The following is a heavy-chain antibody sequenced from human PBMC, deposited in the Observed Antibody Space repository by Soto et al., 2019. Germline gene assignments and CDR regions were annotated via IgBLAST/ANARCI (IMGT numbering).Heavy chain of an antibody. CDR2: IGTAGDT. V-gene: IGHV3-13*01. CDR1: GFTFSSYD. Sequence: VGSLRLSCAASGFTFSSYDMHWVRQATGKGLEWVSAIGTAGDTYYPGSVKGRFTISRENAKNSLYLQMNSLRAEDTAVYYCAREMVDFWSGYYYYYGMDVWGQGTTVTVSS. D-gene: IGHD3-3*01. CDR3: AREMVDFWSGYYYYYGMDV. J-gene: IGHJ6*02.